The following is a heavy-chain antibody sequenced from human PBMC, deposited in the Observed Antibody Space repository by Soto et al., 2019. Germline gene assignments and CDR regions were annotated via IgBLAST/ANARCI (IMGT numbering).Heavy chain of an antibody. CDR2: ITGSGDST. D-gene: IGHD3-3*01. CDR3: AKVFVFTIREGSDY. J-gene: IGHJ4*02. CDR1: GFTFSSYA. Sequence: EVQLLESGGGWVQPGGSLSLSCAASGFTFSSYAMSWVRQAPGKGLEWVSAITGSGDSTYYADSVKGRFTVSRDNSKNTLYLQMNSLRAEDTAVYYCAKVFVFTIREGSDYWGLGTLVTVSS. V-gene: IGHV3-23*01.